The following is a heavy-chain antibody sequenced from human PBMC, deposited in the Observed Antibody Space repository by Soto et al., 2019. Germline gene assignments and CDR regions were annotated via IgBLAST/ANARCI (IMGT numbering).Heavy chain of an antibody. Sequence: EVQLLESGGGLVQPGGSLRLSCAASGFTFNNYAMTWVRQAPGKGLEWVSAISGGGDTTSYADSVKGRFTVSSDGSKNTLYLQMSSLRAEDTALYYCAKGRGGSGSLTPRVDFWGQETLVTVSS. D-gene: IGHD3-10*01. CDR2: ISGGGDTT. CDR3: AKGRGGSGSLTPRVDF. CDR1: GFTFNNYA. V-gene: IGHV3-23*01. J-gene: IGHJ4*02.